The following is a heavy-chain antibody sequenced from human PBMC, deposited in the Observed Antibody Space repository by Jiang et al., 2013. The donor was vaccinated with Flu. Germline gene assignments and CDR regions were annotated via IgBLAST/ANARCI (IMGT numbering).Heavy chain of an antibody. Sequence: LLKPSETLSLTCTVSGGSVSSGSYYWSWIRQPPGKGLEWIGEINHRGSTNYNLSLKSRVTILLDTSKSQFSLKMTSVTAADTAVYYCARGVVRPIGVVIDSWFDPWGQGTLVTVSS. CDR2: INHRGST. V-gene: IGHV4-39*07. J-gene: IGHJ5*02. CDR1: GGSVSSGSYY. CDR3: ARGVVRPIGVVIDSWFDP. D-gene: IGHD3-3*01.